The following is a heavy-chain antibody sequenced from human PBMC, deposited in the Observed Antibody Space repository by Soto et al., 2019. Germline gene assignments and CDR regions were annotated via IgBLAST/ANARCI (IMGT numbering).Heavy chain of an antibody. D-gene: IGHD3-10*01. Sequence: QVQLVESGGGVVQPGTSLRLSCAASGFTSSSFVIHWVRQAPGKGLEWLAVISSDGNNQYYADSVKGRFTISSDNSKKPLYLQVSSLRAEDTAVYFCAKERGVLDAFDIWGQGTMVTVS. V-gene: IGHV3-30*18. CDR3: AKERGVLDAFDI. CDR1: GFTSSSFV. J-gene: IGHJ3*02. CDR2: ISSDGNNQ.